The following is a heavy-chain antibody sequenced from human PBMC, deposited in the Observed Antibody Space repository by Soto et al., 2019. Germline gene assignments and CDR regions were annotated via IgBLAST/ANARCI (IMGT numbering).Heavy chain of an antibody. V-gene: IGHV1-2*02. Sequence: ASVKVSCKASGYSFTGYNMHWVRQAPGQGLEWMGWINPNSGGANYAQKFQDRVTMTRDTSITTAYMELSRLTSGDTAVYYCAREGSSSSEYFQHWGQGTLVTVSS. D-gene: IGHD6-6*01. CDR1: GYSFTGYN. J-gene: IGHJ1*01. CDR2: INPNSGGA. CDR3: AREGSSSSEYFQH.